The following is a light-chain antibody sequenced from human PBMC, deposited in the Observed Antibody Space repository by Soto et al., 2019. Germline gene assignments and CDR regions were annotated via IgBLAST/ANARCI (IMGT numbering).Light chain of an antibody. CDR1: QSVSSNF. CDR2: GAS. J-gene: IGKJ1*01. V-gene: IGKV3-20*01. Sequence: EIVLTQSPGTLSLSPGERATLSCRASQSVSSNFLAWYQQTPGQAPRLLINGASIRATGIPDRFSGSGSGTDFTLTISRLEPEDFAVYYCQQYGSSPRTFGQGTKVEIK. CDR3: QQYGSSPRT.